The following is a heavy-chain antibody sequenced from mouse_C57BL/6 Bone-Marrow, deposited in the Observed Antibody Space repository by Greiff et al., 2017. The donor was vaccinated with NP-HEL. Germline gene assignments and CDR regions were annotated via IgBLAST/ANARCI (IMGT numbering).Heavy chain of an antibody. CDR3: ARQGAMDY. Sequence: EVQRVESGGGLVQPGGSLKLSCAASGFTFSDYGMAWVRQAPRTGPEWVAFISNLAYSIYYADTVTGRFTISRENAKNTLYLEMSSLRSEDTAMYYCARQGAMDYWGQGTSVTVSS. CDR1: GFTFSDYG. V-gene: IGHV5-15*01. CDR2: ISNLAYSI. J-gene: IGHJ4*01.